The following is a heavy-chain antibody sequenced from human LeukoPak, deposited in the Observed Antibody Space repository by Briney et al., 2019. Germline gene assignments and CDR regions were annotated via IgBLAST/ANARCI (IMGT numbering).Heavy chain of an antibody. J-gene: IGHJ4*02. CDR1: GYTFTGYY. CDR2: INPNSGGT. Sequence: GASVTVSCKASGYTFTGYYMHWVRQAPGQGLEWMGWINPNSGGTNYAQKFQGWVTMTRDTSISTAYMELSRLRSDDTAVYYCARGRYNWNAPPDYWGQGTLVTVSS. V-gene: IGHV1-2*04. CDR3: ARGRYNWNAPPDY. D-gene: IGHD1-1*01.